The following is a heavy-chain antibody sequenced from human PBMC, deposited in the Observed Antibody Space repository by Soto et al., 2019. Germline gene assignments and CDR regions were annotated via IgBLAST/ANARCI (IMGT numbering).Heavy chain of an antibody. J-gene: IGHJ4*02. CDR1: GGSISSGDYY. CDR3: VRATWDGRIFDS. Sequence: QAQLQESGPGLVKPSQTLSLTCSVSGGSISSGDYYWSWIRQPPGKGLEWIGYIYYSGTTFYNASLKNRVNITVDTSKNQFSLKLRSVTAADTAIYYCVRATWDGRIFDSWGQGTLVTVSS. V-gene: IGHV4-30-4*01. CDR2: IYYSGTT. D-gene: IGHD1-26*01.